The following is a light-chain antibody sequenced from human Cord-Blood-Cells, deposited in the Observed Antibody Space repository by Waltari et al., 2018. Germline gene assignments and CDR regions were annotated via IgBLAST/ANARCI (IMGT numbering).Light chain of an antibody. CDR1: SSNIGSNY. CDR3: AAWDDSLSGYV. Sequence: QSVLTQPPSASGTPGQRVTISCSGSSSNIGSNYVYWYQQLPGTAPKPLIYRNNQRPSGVPDRFSGSKSGTSASRAISGLRSEDEADYYCAAWDDSLSGYVFGTGTKVTVL. J-gene: IGLJ1*01. V-gene: IGLV1-47*01. CDR2: RNN.